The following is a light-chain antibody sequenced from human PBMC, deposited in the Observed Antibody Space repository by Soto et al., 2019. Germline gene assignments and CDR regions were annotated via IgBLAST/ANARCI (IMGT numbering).Light chain of an antibody. CDR1: QSVSSNY. Sequence: EIVLTQSPGTLSLSPGERATLSCRASQSVSSNYLAWCQHKPCQAPRLLIYGASSRATGIPDRFSGSGSGTDFTLTINRLEPDDFAAYYCQQYGSSSPWTFGQGTKLDIK. J-gene: IGKJ1*01. CDR2: GAS. CDR3: QQYGSSSPWT. V-gene: IGKV3-20*01.